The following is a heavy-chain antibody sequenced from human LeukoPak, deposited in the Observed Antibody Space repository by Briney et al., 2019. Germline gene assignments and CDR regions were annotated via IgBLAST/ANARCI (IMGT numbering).Heavy chain of an antibody. CDR2: IYRGGST. D-gene: IGHD3-16*01. V-gene: IGHV3-66*01. J-gene: IGHJ3*02. CDR3: ARGGGDDAFDI. CDR1: GFTVSSNY. Sequence: PGGSLRLSCAASGFTVSSNYMSWVRQAPGKGLEWVSVIYRGGSTYYADSVKGRFSISGDKSKNALYVQMNTLRAEDTAVYYCARGGGDDAFDIWGQGTMVTVSS.